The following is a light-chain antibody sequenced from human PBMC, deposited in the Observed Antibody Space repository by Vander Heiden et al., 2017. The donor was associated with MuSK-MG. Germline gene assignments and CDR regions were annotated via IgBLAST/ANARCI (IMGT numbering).Light chain of an antibody. CDR3: QKYNSVPQT. CDR1: QDINNY. V-gene: IGKV1-27*01. CDR2: AAS. Sequence: DIQMTQSPSSLSASVGDGVTITCRASQDINNYLAWYQQRPGKVPKLLIYAASTLHSGVPSRFSGSGSGTDFTLTISSLQPEDVATYYCQKYNSVPQTFGRGTKVDI. J-gene: IGKJ3*01.